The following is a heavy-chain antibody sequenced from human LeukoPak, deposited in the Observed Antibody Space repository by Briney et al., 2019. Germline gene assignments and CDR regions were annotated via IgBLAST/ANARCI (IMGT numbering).Heavy chain of an antibody. CDR2: IYTGDSDT. Sequence: PGASLKISCKASGSPFTSFFIGWVRQMPGQGLEWMGIIYTGDSDTRYSPSFQGQVTISVDKSISTAHLQWRSLKASDTAIYYCARPITGAGTDLGYWGQGTLVTVSS. CDR1: GSPFTSFF. D-gene: IGHD6-13*01. CDR3: ARPITGAGTDLGY. V-gene: IGHV5-51*01. J-gene: IGHJ4*02.